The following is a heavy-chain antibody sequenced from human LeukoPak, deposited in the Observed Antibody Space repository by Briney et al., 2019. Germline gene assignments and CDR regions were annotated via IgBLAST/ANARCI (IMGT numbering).Heavy chain of an antibody. J-gene: IGHJ4*02. Sequence: GRSLRLSCAASGFTFSSYGMHWVRQAPGKGLEWVAVISYDGSNKYYADSVKGRFTISRDNSKNTLYLQMNSLRAEDTAVYYCARGAVAGHSANDYWGQGTLVTVSS. CDR3: ARGAVAGHSANDY. CDR2: ISYDGSNK. CDR1: GFTFSSYG. V-gene: IGHV3-30*03. D-gene: IGHD6-19*01.